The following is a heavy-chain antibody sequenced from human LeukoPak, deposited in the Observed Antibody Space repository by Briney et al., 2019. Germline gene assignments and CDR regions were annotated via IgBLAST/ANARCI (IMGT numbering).Heavy chain of an antibody. CDR1: GYTFTSYG. Sequence: ASVKVSCKASGYTFTSYGMTWVRQAPGQGLEWMGWINPNSGGTNYAQKFQGRVTMTRDTSISTAYMELSRLRSDDTAVYYCARDAVRGDSGYDPWGQGTLVTVSS. D-gene: IGHD5-12*01. CDR3: ARDAVRGDSGYDP. CDR2: INPNSGGT. J-gene: IGHJ5*02. V-gene: IGHV1-2*02.